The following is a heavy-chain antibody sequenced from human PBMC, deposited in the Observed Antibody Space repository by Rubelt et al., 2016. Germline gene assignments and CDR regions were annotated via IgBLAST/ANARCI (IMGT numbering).Heavy chain of an antibody. V-gene: IGHV4-39*07. CDR3: ARDDYDGYEDY. Sequence: GSIYYSGSTYYNPSLKSRVTISVDTSKNQFSLKLSSVTAADTAVYYCARDDYDGYEDYWGQGTLVTVSS. D-gene: IGHD3-22*01. J-gene: IGHJ4*02. CDR2: IYYSGST.